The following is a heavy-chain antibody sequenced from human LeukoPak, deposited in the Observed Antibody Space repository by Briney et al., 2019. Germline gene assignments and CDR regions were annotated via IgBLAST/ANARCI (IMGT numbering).Heavy chain of an antibody. CDR3: ASQQYYDFWSGYYLVY. CDR2: IIPIFGTA. CDR1: GAAFSSYA. Sequence: SVKVSCKASGAAFSSYAISWVRQAPGQGLEWMGRIIPIFGTANYAQKFQGGVTITTDESTSTAYMELSSLRSEDTAVYYCASQQYYDFWSGYYLVYWGQGTLVTVSS. J-gene: IGHJ4*02. V-gene: IGHV1-69*05. D-gene: IGHD3-3*01.